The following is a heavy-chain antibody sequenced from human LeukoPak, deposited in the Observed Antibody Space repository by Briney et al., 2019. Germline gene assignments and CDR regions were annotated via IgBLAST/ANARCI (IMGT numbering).Heavy chain of an antibody. Sequence: PGGSLRLSCAASGFSSSSYAMSWVRQAPGKGLEWVSALSGTGRSTYYADSVRGRFTISRDNSKNTLFLQVNSLRAEDTAVYYCAKGGDSSSWLFDFWGQGTLVTVSS. CDR3: AKGGDSSSWLFDF. CDR2: LSGTGRST. CDR1: GFSSSSYA. J-gene: IGHJ4*02. D-gene: IGHD6-13*01. V-gene: IGHV3-23*01.